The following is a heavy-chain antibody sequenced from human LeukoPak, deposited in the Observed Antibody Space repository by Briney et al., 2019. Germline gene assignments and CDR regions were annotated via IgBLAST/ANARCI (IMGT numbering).Heavy chain of an antibody. Sequence: GASVKVSCKASGYTFTSYGISWVRQAPGQGREWMGWISAYNGNTNYAQKLQGRVTMTTDTSTSTAYMELRSLRSDDTAVYYCARAFSTTSYNWFDPWGQGTLVTVSS. D-gene: IGHD2-2*01. J-gene: IGHJ5*02. V-gene: IGHV1-18*01. CDR3: ARAFSTTSYNWFDP. CDR2: ISAYNGNT. CDR1: GYTFTSYG.